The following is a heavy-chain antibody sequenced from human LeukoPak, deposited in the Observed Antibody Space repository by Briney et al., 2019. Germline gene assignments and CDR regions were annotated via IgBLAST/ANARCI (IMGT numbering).Heavy chain of an antibody. V-gene: IGHV1-69*04. CDR1: GGTFSSYA. J-gene: IGHJ4*02. CDR3: VVDSVGATNAFDY. Sequence: SVKVSCKASGGTFSSYAISWVRQAPGQGLEWMGRIIPILGIANYAQKFQGRVTITADKSTSTAYMELSSLRSEDTAVYYCVVDSVGATNAFDYWGQGTLVTVSS. CDR2: IIPILGIA. D-gene: IGHD1-26*01.